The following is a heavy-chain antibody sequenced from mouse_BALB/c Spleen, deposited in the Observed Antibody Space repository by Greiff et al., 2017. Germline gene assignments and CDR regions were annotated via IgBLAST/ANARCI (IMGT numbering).Heavy chain of an antibody. CDR2: ISYGGSYT. Sequence: EVQLVESGGGLVKPGGSLKLSCAASGFTFSDYYMYWVRQTPEKRLEWVATISYGGSYTYYPDSVKGRFTISRDNAKNNLYLQMSSLKSEDTAMYYCARDTMVTTKSNYFDYWGQGTTLTVSS. CDR1: GFTFSDYY. CDR3: ARDTMVTTKSNYFDY. D-gene: IGHD2-1*01. V-gene: IGHV5-4*02. J-gene: IGHJ2*01.